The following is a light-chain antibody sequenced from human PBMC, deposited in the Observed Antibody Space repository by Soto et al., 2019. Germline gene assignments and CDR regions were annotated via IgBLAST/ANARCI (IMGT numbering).Light chain of an antibody. CDR1: HSVSSRY. V-gene: IGKV3-20*01. CDR2: GAS. Sequence: IVLTQSPGTLSLSPGERATLSCRASHSVSSRYLAWYQQRPGQAPRLLIFGASSRATGIPDRFSGSGSGTDFTLTISRLEPEDFAVYYCQQYGSSPWTSGQGTKVDI. CDR3: QQYGSSPWT. J-gene: IGKJ1*01.